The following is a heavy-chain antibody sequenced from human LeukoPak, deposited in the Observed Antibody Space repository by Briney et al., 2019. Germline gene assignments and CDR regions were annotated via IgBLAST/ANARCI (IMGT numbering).Heavy chain of an antibody. CDR3: ATYHYGSGSYHILPNFDS. CDR2: IKHSGST. CDR1: GGSFSGYY. J-gene: IGHJ4*02. V-gene: IGHV4-34*01. D-gene: IGHD3-10*01. Sequence: SETLSHTCAVSGGSFSGYYWSWIRQPPGKGLERIGEIKHSGSTPYNPSLKSRVTISLDTSKNQVSLIKNSVTAANTALYYSATYHYGSGSYHILPNFDSWGQGTLVTVSS.